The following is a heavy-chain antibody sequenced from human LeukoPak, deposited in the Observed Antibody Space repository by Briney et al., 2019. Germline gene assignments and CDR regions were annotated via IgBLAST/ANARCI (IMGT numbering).Heavy chain of an antibody. CDR2: IYYSGST. V-gene: IGHV4-31*03. J-gene: IGHJ3*02. Sequence: PSETLSLTCTVSGGSISSGGYYWSWIRQHPGKGLEWIGYIYYSGSTYYNPSLKSRVTISVDTSKNQLSLKLSSVTAADTAVYYCASMKLGYCSGGSCLNAFDIWGQGTMVTVSS. D-gene: IGHD2-15*01. CDR3: ASMKLGYCSGGSCLNAFDI. CDR1: GGSISSGGYY.